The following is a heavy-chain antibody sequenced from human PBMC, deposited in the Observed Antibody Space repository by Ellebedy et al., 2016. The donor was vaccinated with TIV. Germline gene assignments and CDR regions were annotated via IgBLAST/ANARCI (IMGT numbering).Heavy chain of an antibody. CDR1: GFTFSSYA. J-gene: IGHJ5*02. Sequence: GESLKISXAASGFTFSSYAMHWVRQAPGKGLEWVAVISYDGSNKYYADSVKGRFTISRDNSKNTLYLQMDSLRAEDTAVYYCARGYYYDSSGYSTWGQGTLVTVSS. V-gene: IGHV3-30-3*01. D-gene: IGHD3-22*01. CDR2: ISYDGSNK. CDR3: ARGYYYDSSGYST.